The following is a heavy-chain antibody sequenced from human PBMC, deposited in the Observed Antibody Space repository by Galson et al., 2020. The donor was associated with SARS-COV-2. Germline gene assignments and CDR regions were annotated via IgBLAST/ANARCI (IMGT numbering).Heavy chain of an antibody. CDR2: IKSKTDGGTT. Sequence: GESLKISCAASGFTFSNAWMSWVRQAPGKGLDWVGRIKSKTDGGTTDYATPVKGRFTISRDDSKNTLYLQMNSLKTEDTAVYFCTAWTIPAAMLGWFDPWGQGTLVTVSS. J-gene: IGHJ5*02. D-gene: IGHD2-2*01. CDR1: GFTFSNAW. CDR3: TAWTIPAAMLGWFDP. V-gene: IGHV3-15*01.